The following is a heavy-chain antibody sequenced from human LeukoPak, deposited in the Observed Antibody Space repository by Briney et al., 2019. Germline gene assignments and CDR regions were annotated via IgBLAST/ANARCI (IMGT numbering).Heavy chain of an antibody. J-gene: IGHJ3*02. CDR3: ARPFMVRGVIDAFDI. D-gene: IGHD3-10*01. Sequence: PSETLSLTRTVSGGSISSSSYYWGWIRQPPGKGLEWIGSIYYSGSTYYNPSLKSRVTISVDTSKNQFSLKLSSVTAADTAVYYCARPFMVRGVIDAFDIWGQGTMVTVSS. CDR2: IYYSGST. V-gene: IGHV4-39*01. CDR1: GGSISSSSYY.